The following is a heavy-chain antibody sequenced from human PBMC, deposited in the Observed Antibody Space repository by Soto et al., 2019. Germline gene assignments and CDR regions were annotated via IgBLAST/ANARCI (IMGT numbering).Heavy chain of an antibody. D-gene: IGHD4-4*01. J-gene: IGHJ6*02. Sequence: SETLSLTCAVSGGSISSGGYSWSWIRQPQGKGLEWIGYMYHSGSTYYNPSLKSRVTISVDTSKNQFSLKLSSVTAADTAVYYCARHWGNYVGYYYGMDVWGQGTTVTVSS. V-gene: IGHV4-30-2*03. CDR3: ARHWGNYVGYYYGMDV. CDR2: MYHSGST. CDR1: GGSISSGGYS.